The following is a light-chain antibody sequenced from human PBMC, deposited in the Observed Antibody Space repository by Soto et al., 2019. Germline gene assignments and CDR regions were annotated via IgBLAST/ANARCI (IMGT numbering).Light chain of an antibody. Sequence: QSVLTQPASVSGCPGQSITISCTGTSSDVGGYNYVSWYQHRPGKVPQLMIYEVSNRPSGVSIRFSGSKSGNTASLTISGLQAEDEADYYCSSRTSSSTYYVFGTGTKVTVL. CDR3: SSRTSSSTYYV. J-gene: IGLJ1*01. V-gene: IGLV2-14*01. CDR2: EVS. CDR1: SSDVGGYNY.